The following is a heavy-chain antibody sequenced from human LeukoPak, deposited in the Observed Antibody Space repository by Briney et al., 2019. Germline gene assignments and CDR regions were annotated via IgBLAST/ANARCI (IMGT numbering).Heavy chain of an antibody. J-gene: IGHJ5*02. Sequence: GRSLRLSCAASGFTFSSYSMNWDRQAPGKGLEWVSYISSSSSTIYYADSVKGRFTISRDNAKNSLYLQMNSLRAEDTAVYYCARDPSPRVVVPAAIPNWFDPWGQGTLVTVSS. CDR2: ISSSSSTI. CDR1: GFTFSSYS. CDR3: ARDPSPRVVVPAAIPNWFDP. V-gene: IGHV3-48*04. D-gene: IGHD2-2*01.